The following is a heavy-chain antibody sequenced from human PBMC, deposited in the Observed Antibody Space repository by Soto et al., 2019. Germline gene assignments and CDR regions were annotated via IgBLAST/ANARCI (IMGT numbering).Heavy chain of an antibody. D-gene: IGHD2-15*01. Sequence: QVQLVQSGAEVKKPGSSVKVSCKASGGTFSSYAISWVRQAPGQGLEWMGGIIPIFGTANYAQKFQGRVTITADESTSTAYMELSRLRSEDTAVYYCARVDIVVVVAATAEYNWFDPWGQGTLVTVSS. CDR2: IIPIFGTA. V-gene: IGHV1-69*12. CDR1: GGTFSSYA. CDR3: ARVDIVVVVAATAEYNWFDP. J-gene: IGHJ5*02.